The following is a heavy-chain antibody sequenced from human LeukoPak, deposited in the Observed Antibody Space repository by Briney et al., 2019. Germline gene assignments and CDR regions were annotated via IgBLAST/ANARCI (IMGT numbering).Heavy chain of an antibody. J-gene: IGHJ4*02. Sequence: PSETLSLTCAVYGGSFSGYYWSWIRQPPGKGLEWIGEINHSGSTNYNPSLKSRVTISVDTSKNQFSLKLSSVTAADTAVYYCARGRDIVVVPAAIIPFDYWGQGTLVTVSS. CDR3: ARGRDIVVVPAAIIPFDY. CDR1: GGSFSGYY. V-gene: IGHV4-34*01. CDR2: INHSGST. D-gene: IGHD2-2*02.